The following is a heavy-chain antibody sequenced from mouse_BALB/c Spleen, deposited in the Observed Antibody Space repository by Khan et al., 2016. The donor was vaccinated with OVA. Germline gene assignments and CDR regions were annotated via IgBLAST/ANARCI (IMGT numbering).Heavy chain of an antibody. Sequence: QVQLKESGPGLVAPSQSLSINCTVAGFTLISYGVHWVRQSPGKGLEWLGIIWAGGSTNYNSALMARLSISKDNSKSQVFLKMNSVQTDDTAMYYSARDAGNYVDVMDYWGQGTSVTVSS. V-gene: IGHV2-9*02. CDR2: IWAGGST. CDR3: ARDAGNYVDVMDY. J-gene: IGHJ4*01. CDR1: GFTLISYG. D-gene: IGHD2-1*01.